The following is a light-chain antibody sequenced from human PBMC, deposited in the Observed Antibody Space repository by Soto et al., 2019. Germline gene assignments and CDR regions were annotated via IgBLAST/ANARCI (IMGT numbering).Light chain of an antibody. V-gene: IGLV2-14*03. J-gene: IGLJ2*01. Sequence: QSALTQPASVSGSPGQSITISCTGTTTDVGGYNFVSWYQQFPGKAPKLLIYDVSDRPSGVSSRFSGSKSGNTASLTISGLQADDEADYYCSSYTSSANSYVLFGGGTKVTVL. CDR1: TTDVGGYNF. CDR2: DVS. CDR3: SSYTSSANSYVL.